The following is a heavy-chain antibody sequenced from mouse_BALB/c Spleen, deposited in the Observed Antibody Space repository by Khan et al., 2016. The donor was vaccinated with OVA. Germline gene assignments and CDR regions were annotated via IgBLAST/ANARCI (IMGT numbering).Heavy chain of an antibody. D-gene: IGHD2-4*01. V-gene: IGHV2-2*02. J-gene: IGHJ3*01. CDR3: ARNYDYDEGLAY. CDR1: GFSLTSYG. CDR2: IWSGGST. Sequence: QMQLEESGPGLVQPSQSLSITCTVSGFSLTSYGVHWVRQSPGKGLEWLGVIWSGGSTDYNAAFISRLSISKDNSKSQVFFKMNSLQPNDSAIYYCARNYDYDEGLAYWGQGTLVTVSA.